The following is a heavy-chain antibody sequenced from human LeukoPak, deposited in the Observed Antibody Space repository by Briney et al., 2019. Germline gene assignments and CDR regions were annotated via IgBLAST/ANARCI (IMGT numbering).Heavy chain of an antibody. D-gene: IGHD3-10*01. CDR1: GYSFTNSW. CDR3: ARHDSITRARNWFDP. CDR2: IYPGDSDT. V-gene: IGHV5-51*01. Sequence: GESLQISFKGSGYSFTNSWIGWVRPMPGKGLEWMGIIYPGDSDTRYSPSFQGQVTISADKSISTAYLQWSSLKASDTAIYYCARHDSITRARNWFDPWGQGTLVTVSS. J-gene: IGHJ5*02.